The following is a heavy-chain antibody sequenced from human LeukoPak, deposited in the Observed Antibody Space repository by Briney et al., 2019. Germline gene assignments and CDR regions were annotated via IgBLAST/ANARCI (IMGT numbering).Heavy chain of an antibody. CDR2: ISTSSIYI. Sequence: GGSLRLSCAASGFTFSSYSMNWVRQAPGKGLEWVSSISTSSIYIYYADSMKGRFTISRDNAKNSLYLQMNSLRAEDTAVYYCARGDTIYTTYFDYWGQGTLVTVSS. CDR3: ARGDTIYTTYFDY. V-gene: IGHV3-21*01. D-gene: IGHD1-26*01. CDR1: GFTFSSYS. J-gene: IGHJ4*02.